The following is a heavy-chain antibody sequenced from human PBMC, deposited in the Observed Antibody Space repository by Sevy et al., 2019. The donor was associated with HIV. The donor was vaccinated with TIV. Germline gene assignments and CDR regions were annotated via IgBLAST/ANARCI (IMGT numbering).Heavy chain of an antibody. J-gene: IGHJ6*02. Sequence: GGSLRLSCAASGFIFSNYPMSWVRHSPGKGLEWVSDISAGGTTTYYADSVEGRLNISRDNSKNTVSLQMNSLGAEDTAIYYCAKRYCSTITCYDDDFWNPYYFYGLDVWGQGISVTVSS. CDR1: GFIFSNYP. D-gene: IGHD2-2*01. CDR3: AKRYCSTITCYDDDFWNPYYFYGLDV. CDR2: ISAGGTTT. V-gene: IGHV3-23*01.